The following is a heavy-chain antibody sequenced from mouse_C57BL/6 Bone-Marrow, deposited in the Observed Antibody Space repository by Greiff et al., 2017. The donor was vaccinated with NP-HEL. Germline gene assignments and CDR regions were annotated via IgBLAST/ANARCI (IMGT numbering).Heavy chain of an antibody. CDR2: INPGSGGT. Sequence: QVQLKESGAELVRPGTSVKVSCKASGYAFTNYLIEWVKQRPGQGLEWIGVINPGSGGTNYNEKFKGKATLTADKSSSTAYMQLSSLTSEDSAVYFCARSLYYYGSSPWFAYWGQGTLVTVSA. CDR3: ARSLYYYGSSPWFAY. V-gene: IGHV1-54*01. J-gene: IGHJ3*01. CDR1: GYAFTNYL. D-gene: IGHD1-1*01.